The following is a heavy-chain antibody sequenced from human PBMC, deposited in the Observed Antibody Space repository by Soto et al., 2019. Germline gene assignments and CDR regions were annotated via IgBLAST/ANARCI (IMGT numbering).Heavy chain of an antibody. CDR1: GFTFSDAW. CDR3: ARVHSYYDSSGPLDV. Sequence: GGSLRLSCAASGFTFSDAWMNWVRQAPGKGLEWVGRIKSKAGGGTTDYAAPVKGRFTISRDDSKNTLYLQMNSLKTEDTAVYYCARVHSYYDSSGPLDVWGQGTTVTVSS. D-gene: IGHD3-22*01. J-gene: IGHJ6*02. V-gene: IGHV3-15*07. CDR2: IKSKAGGGTT.